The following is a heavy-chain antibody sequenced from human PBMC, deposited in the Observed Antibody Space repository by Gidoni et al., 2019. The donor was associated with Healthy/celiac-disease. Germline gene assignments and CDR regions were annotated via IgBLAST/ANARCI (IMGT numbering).Heavy chain of an antibody. D-gene: IGHD3-10*01. CDR2: ISYDGSNK. Sequence: QVQLVESGGGVVQPGRSLRLSCAASGFTYSSYGMHWVRQAPGKGLEWVAVISYDGSNKYYADSVKGRFTISRDNSKNTLYLQMNSLRAEDTAVYYCAKVAPLLYYFDYWGQGTLVTVSS. V-gene: IGHV3-30*18. J-gene: IGHJ4*02. CDR3: AKVAPLLYYFDY. CDR1: GFTYSSYG.